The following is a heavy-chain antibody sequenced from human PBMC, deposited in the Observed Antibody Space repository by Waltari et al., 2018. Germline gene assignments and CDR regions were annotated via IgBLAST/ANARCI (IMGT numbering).Heavy chain of an antibody. J-gene: IGHJ4*02. D-gene: IGHD2-2*01. CDR1: GFTFSSYA. CDR2: ISGSGGST. CDR3: ANGGGYCSSTSCYLGY. Sequence: EVQLVESGGGLVQPGGSLRLSCAASGFTFSSYAMSWVRQAPGKGLEWVSAISGSGGSTYYADYGKGRFTISRDNSKNTLYLQMNSLRAEDTAVYYCANGGGYCSSTSCYLGYWGQGTLVTVSS. V-gene: IGHV3-23*04.